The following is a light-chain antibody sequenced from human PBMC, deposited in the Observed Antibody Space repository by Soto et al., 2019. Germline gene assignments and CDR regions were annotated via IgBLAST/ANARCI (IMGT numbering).Light chain of an antibody. CDR1: SSDIGAYNF. Sequence: QSALTQPASVSGSPGQSITISCTGTSSDIGAYNFVSWYQQHPGKALKLMLYDVNIRPSGVSTRFPGSKSGNTASLTISWLQAEDEADYYCTSWTTSTTMIFGGGTKLTVL. V-gene: IGLV2-14*03. CDR2: DVN. CDR3: TSWTTSTTMI. J-gene: IGLJ2*01.